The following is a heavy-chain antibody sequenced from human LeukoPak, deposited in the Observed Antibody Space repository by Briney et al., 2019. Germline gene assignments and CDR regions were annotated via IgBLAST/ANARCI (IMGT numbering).Heavy chain of an antibody. D-gene: IGHD6-13*01. CDR2: VSYSGST. Sequence: SETLSLTCAVYGGSFSGYYWSWIRQPPGKGLEWIGYVSYSGSTNSNPSLKSRVTISVDTSKNQFSLKLSSVTAADTAVYYCAGGGAADYFDYWGQGTLVTVSS. V-gene: IGHV4-59*01. J-gene: IGHJ4*02. CDR1: GGSFSGYY. CDR3: AGGGAADYFDY.